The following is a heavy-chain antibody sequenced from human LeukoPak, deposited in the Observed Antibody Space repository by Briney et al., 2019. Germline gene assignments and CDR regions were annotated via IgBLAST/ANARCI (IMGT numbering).Heavy chain of an antibody. CDR3: ARMSSAWQFLDY. J-gene: IGHJ4*02. V-gene: IGHV4-4*07. D-gene: IGHD6-25*01. Sequence: SETLSLTCTVSGDSISSFYWSWIRQPAGKGLEWIGRIYSSGSTNYNPSLRSRVTMSVDRSKNQFSLQMTSVTAADTAVYYCARMSSAWQFLDYWGQGTLVTVSS. CDR2: IYSSGST. CDR1: GDSISSFY.